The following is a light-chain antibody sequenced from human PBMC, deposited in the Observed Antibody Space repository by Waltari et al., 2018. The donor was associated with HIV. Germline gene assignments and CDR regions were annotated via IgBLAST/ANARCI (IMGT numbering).Light chain of an antibody. CDR3: LHDYSWPYT. CDR2: DAS. J-gene: IGKJ2*01. V-gene: IGKV1-33*01. CDR1: QDVSNY. Sequence: DIQVTQSPSSMSTFVGDRVTITCQASQDVSNYLNWYQQRPGKAPKLLIYDASTLEPGVPSRFSGSGHGTDFTFTISSLQPEDLATYFCLHDYSWPYTFGQGTRLDIK.